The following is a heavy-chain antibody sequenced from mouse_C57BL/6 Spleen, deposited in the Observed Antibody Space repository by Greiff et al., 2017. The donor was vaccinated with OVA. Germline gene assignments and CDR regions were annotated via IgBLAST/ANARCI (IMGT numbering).Heavy chain of an antibody. J-gene: IGHJ3*01. Sequence: EVQLQQSGPVLVKPGASVKMSCKASGYTFTDYYMNWVKQSHGKSLEWIGVINPYNGGTSYNQKFKGKATLTVDKSSSTAYMELNSLTSEDSAVYYCAKDSSGYGFAYWGQGTLVTVSA. CDR3: AKDSSGYGFAY. D-gene: IGHD3-2*02. CDR1: GYTFTDYY. V-gene: IGHV1-19*01. CDR2: INPYNGGT.